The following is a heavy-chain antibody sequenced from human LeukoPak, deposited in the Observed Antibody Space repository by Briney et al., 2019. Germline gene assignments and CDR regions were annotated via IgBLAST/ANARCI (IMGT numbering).Heavy chain of an antibody. D-gene: IGHD5-18*01. J-gene: IGHJ3*02. CDR2: IYYSGST. V-gene: IGHV4-31*03. Sequence: SETLSLTCTVSGGSISSGGYYWSWIRQHPGKGLEWIGYIYYSGSTYYNPSLKSRVTISVDTSKNQFSLKLSSVTAADTAVYYCARCRGYSYGVAARGAFDIWGQGTMVTVSS. CDR1: GGSISSGGYY. CDR3: ARCRGYSYGVAARGAFDI.